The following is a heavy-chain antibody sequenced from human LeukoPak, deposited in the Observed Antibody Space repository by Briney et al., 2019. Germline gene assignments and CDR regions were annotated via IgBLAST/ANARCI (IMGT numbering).Heavy chain of an antibody. CDR2: IYYSGST. CDR1: AGSISSSY. V-gene: IGHV4-59*01. J-gene: IGHJ3*02. Sequence: SETLSLTCTVSAGSISSSYWSWIRQPPGKGLEWIGYIYYSGSTNYNPSLKSRVTISVDTSKNQFSLKLSSVTAADTAVYYCARVMREWSSDAFDIWGQGTMVTVSS. D-gene: IGHD3-3*01. CDR3: ARVMREWSSDAFDI.